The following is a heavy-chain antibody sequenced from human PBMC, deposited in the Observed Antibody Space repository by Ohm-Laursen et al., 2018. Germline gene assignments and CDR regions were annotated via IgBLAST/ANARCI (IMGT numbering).Heavy chain of an antibody. CDR3: AKCAGGRYDSSGYCAFDI. Sequence: SLRLSCAASGFTFSSYGMHWVRQAPGKGLEWVAVISYHGSDKYYADSVKGRFTISRDNSKNTLYLQMNSLRAEDTAVYYCAKCAGGRYDSSGYCAFDIWGQGTMVTVSS. J-gene: IGHJ3*02. D-gene: IGHD3-22*01. CDR1: GFTFSSYG. V-gene: IGHV3-30*18. CDR2: ISYHGSDK.